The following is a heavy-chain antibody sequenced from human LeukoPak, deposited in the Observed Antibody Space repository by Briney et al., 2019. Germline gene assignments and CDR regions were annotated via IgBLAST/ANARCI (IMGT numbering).Heavy chain of an antibody. V-gene: IGHV4-39*07. J-gene: IGHJ4*02. CDR2: IYYSGRT. D-gene: IGHD6-19*01. CDR3: ARFGSGWWYNDY. Sequence: KPSETLSLTCTVSYGSISDISYYWGWIRQPPGKGLEWIGSIYYSGRTYYNSSLKSRVTISIDTSKNQFSLKLSSVTAADTAVYYCARFGSGWWYNDYWGQGTLVTVSS. CDR1: YGSISDISYY.